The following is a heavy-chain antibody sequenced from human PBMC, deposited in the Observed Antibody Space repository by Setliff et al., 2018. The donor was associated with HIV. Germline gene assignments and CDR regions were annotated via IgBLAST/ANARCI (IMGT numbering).Heavy chain of an antibody. Sequence: ASVKVSCKASGYTFTSYYMHWVRQAPGQGLEWMGWVNPGNGDTKYVQKLQGRVTVTRDTSASTVYMELSSLTSDDTAVYYCVRDRSPFPSAYYELYDAFDIWGQGTMVTVSS. J-gene: IGHJ3*02. CDR3: VRDRSPFPSAYYELYDAFDI. CDR2: VNPGNGDT. V-gene: IGHV1-3*01. CDR1: GYTFTSYY. D-gene: IGHD3-22*01.